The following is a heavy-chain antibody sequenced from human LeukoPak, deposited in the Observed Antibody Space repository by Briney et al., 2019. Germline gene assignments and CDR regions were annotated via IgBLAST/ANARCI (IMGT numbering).Heavy chain of an antibody. CDR2: IIPTFGTA. CDR1: GGTFSSYA. CDR3: ATSLWSATYYYYYMDV. V-gene: IGHV1-69*05. Sequence: SVKVSCKASGGTFSSYAISWVRQAPEQGLEWMGGIIPTFGTANYAQKFQGRVTITTDESTSTAYMELSSLRSEDTAVYYCATSLWSATYYYYYMDVWGKGTTVTVSS. J-gene: IGHJ6*03. D-gene: IGHD3-3*01.